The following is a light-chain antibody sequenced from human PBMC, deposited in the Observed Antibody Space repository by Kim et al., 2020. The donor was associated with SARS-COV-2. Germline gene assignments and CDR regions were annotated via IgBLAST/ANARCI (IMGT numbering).Light chain of an antibody. J-gene: IGLJ3*02. V-gene: IGLV3-21*04. Sequence: APGKTARITCGGNNIGSKSVHGYQQEPGQAPVLVIYYDSDRPSGIPERFSGSNSGNTATLTIGRVEAGDEADYYCQVWDGSSELPVFSG. CDR1: NIGSKS. CDR2: YDS. CDR3: QVWDGSSELPV.